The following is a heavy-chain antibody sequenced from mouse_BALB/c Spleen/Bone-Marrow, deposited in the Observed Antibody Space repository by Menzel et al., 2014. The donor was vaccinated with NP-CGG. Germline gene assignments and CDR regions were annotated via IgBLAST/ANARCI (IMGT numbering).Heavy chain of an antibody. CDR3: AMITTY. V-gene: IGHV14-1*02. J-gene: IGHJ2*01. D-gene: IGHD2-4*01. CDR2: IDPENGNT. CDR1: GFNIKDYY. Sequence: EVKVEESGAELVRPGALVKLSCKASGFNIKDYYMHWVKQRPEQGLEWIGWIDPENGNTIYDPMFQGKASITADTSSNTAYLQLSSLTSEDTAVYYCAMITTYWGQGTTLTVSS.